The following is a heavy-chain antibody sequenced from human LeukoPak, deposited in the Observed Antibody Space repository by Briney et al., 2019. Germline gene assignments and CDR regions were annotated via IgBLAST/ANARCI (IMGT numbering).Heavy chain of an antibody. CDR3: TREAAAGIDY. V-gene: IGHV3-7*01. CDR2: IKQDGSEK. D-gene: IGHD6-13*01. J-gene: IGHJ4*02. CDR1: GFTFSTYW. Sequence: SGGSLRLSCAASGFTFSTYWMSWVRQAPGKGLEWVANIKQDGSEKYYLDSAKGRFTISRDNAKNSLYLQMNSLRAEDTAVYFCTREAAAGIDYWGQGTLVTASS.